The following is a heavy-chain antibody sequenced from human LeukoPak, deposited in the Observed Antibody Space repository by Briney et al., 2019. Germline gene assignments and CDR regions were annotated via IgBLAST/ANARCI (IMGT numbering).Heavy chain of an antibody. J-gene: IGHJ5*02. CDR1: GYTFTSYA. CDR3: ARVPRGHSSSWFNWFDP. D-gene: IGHD6-13*01. Sequence: ASVKVSCKASGYTFTSYAMNWERQAPGQGLEWMGWINTNTGNPTYAQGFTGRFVFSLDTSVSTAYLQISSLKAEDTAVYYCARVPRGHSSSWFNWFDPWGQGTLVTVSS. V-gene: IGHV7-4-1*02. CDR2: INTNTGNP.